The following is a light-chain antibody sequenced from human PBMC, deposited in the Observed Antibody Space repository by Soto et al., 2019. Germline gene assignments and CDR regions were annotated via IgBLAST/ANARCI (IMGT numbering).Light chain of an antibody. CDR2: SSI. CDR1: SSNIGSNT. Sequence: QSVLTQPPSASGTPGQRVTISCSGSSSNIGSNTVNWYQKFPGTAPKLLIDSSILRPSGVPDRFSGSKSGTSASLAISGLQSEDEADYYCTAWDDSLNGVLFGGGTKLTVL. V-gene: IGLV1-44*01. J-gene: IGLJ2*01. CDR3: TAWDDSLNGVL.